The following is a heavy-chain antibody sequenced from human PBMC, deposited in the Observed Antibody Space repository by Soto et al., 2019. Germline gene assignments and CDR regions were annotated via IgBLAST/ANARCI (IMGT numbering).Heavy chain of an antibody. CDR1: GV. J-gene: IGHJ4*02. Sequence: QVQLVQSGAEVKKPGASVKVSCKLSGVHWVRQAPGKGLEWMGTFDPGDHEAIYAPKFQGRVTMTEDTSTNSAYLELSSLTSEDTAMYYCVAPATRAGHYSVIKYWGQGSLVTVSS. CDR2: FDPGDHEA. D-gene: IGHD3-9*01. CDR3: VAPATRAGHYSVIKY. V-gene: IGHV1-24*01.